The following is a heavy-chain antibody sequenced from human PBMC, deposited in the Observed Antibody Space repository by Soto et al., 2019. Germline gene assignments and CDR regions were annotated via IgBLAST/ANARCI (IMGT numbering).Heavy chain of an antibody. V-gene: IGHV1-18*01. CDR1: GYTFTSYG. J-gene: IGHJ3*02. CDR3: ARDPTGHYYDSSPSGDI. CDR2: ISAYNGNT. D-gene: IGHD3-22*01. Sequence: ASVKVSCKASGYTFTSYGISWVRQAPGQGLEWMGWISAYNGNTNYAQKLQGRVTMTTDTSTSTAYMELRSLRSDDTALYYCARDPTGHYYDSSPSGDIWGQGTMVTVSS.